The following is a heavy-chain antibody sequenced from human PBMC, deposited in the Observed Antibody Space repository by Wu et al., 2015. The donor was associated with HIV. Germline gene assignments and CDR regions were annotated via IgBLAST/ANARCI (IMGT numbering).Heavy chain of an antibody. V-gene: IGHV1-8*01. Sequence: QVQLVQSGAEVKKPGASVKVSCKASGYTFTSYDINWVRQATGQGLEWMGWMNPRSGNTGYAQKFQGRVTMTRDTSISTAYMELSRLRSDDTAVYYCARVDRDAFDIWGQGTMVTVSS. CDR2: MNPRSGNT. CDR3: ARVDRDAFDI. CDR1: GYTFTSYD. D-gene: IGHD3-22*01. J-gene: IGHJ3*02.